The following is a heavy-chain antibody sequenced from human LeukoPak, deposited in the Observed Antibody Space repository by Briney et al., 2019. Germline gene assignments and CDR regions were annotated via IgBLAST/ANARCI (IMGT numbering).Heavy chain of an antibody. D-gene: IGHD3-10*01. V-gene: IGHV3-11*01. J-gene: IGHJ4*02. CDR2: ISSSGSTI. CDR3: ASGTAMVRWKDLRPV. CDR1: GFTFSDYY. Sequence: KPGGSLRLSCAASGFTFSDYYMSWIRQAPGKGLEWVSYISSSGSTIYYADSVKGRFTIFRDNAKNSLYLQMNSLRAEDTAVYYCASGTAMVRWKDLRPVWGQGTLVTVSS.